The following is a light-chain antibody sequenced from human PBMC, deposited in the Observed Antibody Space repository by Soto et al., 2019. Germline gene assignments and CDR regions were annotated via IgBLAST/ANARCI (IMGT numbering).Light chain of an antibody. CDR2: GAS. J-gene: IGKJ1*01. Sequence: EIELTQCPSTLSLSPGQRATLSCRASQRVSNNYLAWYQQKPGQAPRLLIYGASNRATGIPDWFSGSGSGTDFTLTISRLEPEDFAVYYCQQYGSSGTFGQGTKVDIK. CDR1: QRVSNNY. V-gene: IGKV3-20*01. CDR3: QQYGSSGT.